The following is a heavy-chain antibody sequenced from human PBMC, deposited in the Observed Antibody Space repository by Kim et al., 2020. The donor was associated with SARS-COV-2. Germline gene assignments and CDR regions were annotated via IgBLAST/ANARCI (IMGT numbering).Heavy chain of an antibody. D-gene: IGHD3-16*01. Sequence: GGSLRLSCTASGFTFGDYAMSWFRQAPGKGLEWVGFIRSKAYGGTTEYAASVKGRFTISRDDSKSIAYLQMNSLKTEDTAVYYCTLIMITFGGVPNYYGMDVWGQGTTVTVSS. CDR3: TLIMITFGGVPNYYGMDV. J-gene: IGHJ6*02. V-gene: IGHV3-49*03. CDR1: GFTFGDYA. CDR2: IRSKAYGGTT.